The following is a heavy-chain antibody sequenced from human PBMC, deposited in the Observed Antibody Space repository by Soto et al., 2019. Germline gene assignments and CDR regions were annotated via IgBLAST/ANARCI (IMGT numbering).Heavy chain of an antibody. CDR1: GFTVSSNY. V-gene: IGHV3-23*01. J-gene: IGHJ4*02. D-gene: IGHD1-26*01. CDR3: AKAVGWEPYYFDY. CDR2: ISGRGGST. Sequence: GGSLRLSCAASGFTVSSNYMSWVRQAPGKGLEWVSAISGRGGSTYYADSVKGRFTISRDNSKNTLYLQMNSLRAEDTAVYYCAKAVGWEPYYFDYWGQGTLVTVSS.